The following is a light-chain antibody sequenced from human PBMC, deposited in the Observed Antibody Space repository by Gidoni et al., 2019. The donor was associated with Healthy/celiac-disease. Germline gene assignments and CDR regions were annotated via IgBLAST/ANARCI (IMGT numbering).Light chain of an antibody. V-gene: IGKV1-5*03. CDR3: QQYNSYSPYT. Sequence: DIHMTQSPSTLSASVGDRVTITFRASQSISSWLAWYQQKPGKAPKLLIYKASSLESGVPSRFSGSGSGTEFTLNISSLQPDDFATYYCQQYNSYSPYTFGQGTKLEIK. CDR1: QSISSW. CDR2: KAS. J-gene: IGKJ2*01.